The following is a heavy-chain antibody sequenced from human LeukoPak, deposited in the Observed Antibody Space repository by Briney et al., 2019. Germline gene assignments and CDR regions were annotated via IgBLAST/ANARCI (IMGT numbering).Heavy chain of an antibody. CDR1: GYTFTSYY. V-gene: IGHV1-46*01. D-gene: IGHD3-22*01. J-gene: IGHJ5*02. Sequence: ASVKVSCKASGYTFTSYYIHWVRQAPGQGLEGMGIINPSGGSTSYAQKFQGRVTMTRDTSTSTVFMELSSLRSEDTAVYYCARGINYDPSLRWFDPWGQGTLVTVSS. CDR3: ARGINYDPSLRWFDP. CDR2: INPSGGST.